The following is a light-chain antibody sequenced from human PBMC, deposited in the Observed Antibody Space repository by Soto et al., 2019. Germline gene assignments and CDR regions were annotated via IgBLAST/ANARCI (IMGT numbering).Light chain of an antibody. CDR2: GAS. CDR1: QRVRSSY. CDR3: QQYGSSPGT. J-gene: IGKJ1*01. Sequence: EIVLTQAPGTLSLSPGERATLSCRASQRVRSSYLAWYQQKPGQAPRLLIYGASSRATGIPDRFSGSGSGTDFTLTISKLEPEDFAVYYCQQYGSSPGTFGQGTKVEIK. V-gene: IGKV3-20*01.